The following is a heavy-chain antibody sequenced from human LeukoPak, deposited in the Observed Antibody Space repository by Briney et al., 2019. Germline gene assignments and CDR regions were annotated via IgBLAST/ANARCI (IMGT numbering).Heavy chain of an antibody. CDR2: IYTSGST. Sequence: XETLSLTCTVSGGSISSYYWSWIRQPAGKGLEWIGRIYTSGSTNYNPSLTSRVTMSVDTSKNQFSLKLSSVTAADTAVYYCAGVPAAIGVLGYFDYWGQGTLVTVSS. CDR3: AGVPAAIGVLGYFDY. D-gene: IGHD2-2*02. CDR1: GGSISSYY. J-gene: IGHJ4*02. V-gene: IGHV4-4*07.